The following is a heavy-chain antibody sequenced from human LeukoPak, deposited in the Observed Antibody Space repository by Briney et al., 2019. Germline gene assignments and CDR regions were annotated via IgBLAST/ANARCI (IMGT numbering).Heavy chain of an antibody. V-gene: IGHV3-23*01. CDR1: GFTFSSYA. Sequence: PGGSLRLSCAASGFTFSSYAMSWVRQAPGKGLEWVSAISGSGGSTYCADSVKGRFTISRDNSKNTLYLQMNSLRAEDTAVYYCAKDRRPTGYYDSSGYYYYFDYWGQGTLVTVSS. J-gene: IGHJ4*02. D-gene: IGHD3-22*01. CDR3: AKDRRPTGYYDSSGYYYYFDY. CDR2: ISGSGGST.